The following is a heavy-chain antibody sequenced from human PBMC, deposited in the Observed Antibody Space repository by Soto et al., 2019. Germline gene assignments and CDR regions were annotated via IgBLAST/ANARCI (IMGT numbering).Heavy chain of an antibody. D-gene: IGHD3-3*01. CDR1: GGSISNYY. V-gene: IGHV4-59*08. CDR3: ARGHYDFWSGYFATIDY. CDR2: IHYSGNT. J-gene: IGHJ4*02. Sequence: SGTLSLTFTVSGGSISNYYWSWIRQPPGKGLEWIGYIHYSGNTKYNPSLKSRVTISADTSKDQFSLKLTSVTAADTAVYYCARGHYDFWSGYFATIDYWGQGTLVTVSS.